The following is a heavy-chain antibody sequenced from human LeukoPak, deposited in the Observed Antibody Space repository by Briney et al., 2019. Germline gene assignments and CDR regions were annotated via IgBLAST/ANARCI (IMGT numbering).Heavy chain of an antibody. CDR2: INPNSGGT. D-gene: IGHD3-10*01. V-gene: IGHV1-2*02. Sequence: GASVKVSCKASGYTFTGYYMHWVRQAPGQGLEWMGWINPNSGGTNYAQKFQGRVTMTRDTSISTAYMELSRLRSDDTAVYYCARVYGSGSYRLDYWGQGTLVTVSS. CDR3: ARVYGSGSYRLDY. CDR1: GYTFTGYY. J-gene: IGHJ4*02.